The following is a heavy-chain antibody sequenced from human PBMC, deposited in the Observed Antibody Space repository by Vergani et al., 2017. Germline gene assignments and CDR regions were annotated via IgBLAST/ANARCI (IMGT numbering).Heavy chain of an antibody. D-gene: IGHD2-2*01. J-gene: IGHJ3*02. Sequence: QVQLEQSGAEVKKPGSSVTVSCRASGGTFGSHTISWVRQAPGQGLEWVGRVIPHLEITTLAQHLQGRVIITADKSTDTAYMELISLRPEDTAVYYCARFCSSTSCYLNAFDIWGQGTMVTVSS. CDR1: GGTFGSHT. CDR3: ARFCSSTSCYLNAFDI. CDR2: VIPHLEIT. V-gene: IGHV1-69*02.